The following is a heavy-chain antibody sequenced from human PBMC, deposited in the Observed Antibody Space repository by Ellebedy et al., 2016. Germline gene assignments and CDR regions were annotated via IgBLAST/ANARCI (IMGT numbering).Heavy chain of an antibody. CDR3: ARVLYYDSDWFNP. D-gene: IGHD3-3*01. Sequence: GESLKISXAASGFTFSSYSMNWVRQAPGKGLEWVSSISSSSSYIYYADSVKGRFTISRDNAKNSLYLQMNSLRAEDTAVYYCARVLYYDSDWFNPWGQGTLVTVSS. V-gene: IGHV3-21*01. J-gene: IGHJ5*02. CDR1: GFTFSSYS. CDR2: ISSSSSYI.